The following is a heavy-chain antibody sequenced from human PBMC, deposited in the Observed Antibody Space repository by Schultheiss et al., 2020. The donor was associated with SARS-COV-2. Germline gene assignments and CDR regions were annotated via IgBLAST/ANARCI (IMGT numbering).Heavy chain of an antibody. CDR3: ARIRYYYDSSTYRKYYYYGMDV. D-gene: IGHD3-22*01. CDR1: GGSFSGYY. CDR2: IYYSGST. J-gene: IGHJ6*02. V-gene: IGHV4-34*01. Sequence: SETLSLTCAVYGGSFSGYYWSWIRQPPGKGLEWIGSIYYSGSTYYNPSLKSRVTISVDTSKNQFSLKLSSVTAADTAVYYCARIRYYYDSSTYRKYYYYGMDVWGQGTTVTVSS.